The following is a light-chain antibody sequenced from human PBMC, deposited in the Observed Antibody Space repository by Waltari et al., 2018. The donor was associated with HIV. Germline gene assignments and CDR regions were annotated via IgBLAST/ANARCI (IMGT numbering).Light chain of an antibody. CDR1: QSVFYSSNNRSY. J-gene: IGKJ3*01. V-gene: IGKV4-1*01. CDR3: QQSFSGFS. Sequence: DIVMNQSPDSLAVSLGERATINCKSTQSVFYSSNNRSYLAWFQQRPRQAPKLLISWTSTREFGVPDRFTGSGSGTDFSLTINSLHPEDFATYYCQQSFSGFSFGPGTSVD. CDR2: WTS.